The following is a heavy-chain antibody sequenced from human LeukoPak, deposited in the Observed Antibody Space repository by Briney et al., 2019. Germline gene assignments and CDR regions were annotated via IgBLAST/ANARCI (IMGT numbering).Heavy chain of an antibody. CDR3: ARATWNGYMFDY. J-gene: IGHJ4*02. V-gene: IGHV4-39*07. Sequence: SETLSLTCSVSGVSISSGSNYWGWIRQPPGKTLEWIGSIYSSGSTYYNPSLKSRVIILIDTTKNHFSLNLSSVTAADTAVYYCARATWNGYMFDYWGQGSLVTVTS. D-gene: IGHD5-24*01. CDR1: GVSISSGSNY. CDR2: IYSSGST.